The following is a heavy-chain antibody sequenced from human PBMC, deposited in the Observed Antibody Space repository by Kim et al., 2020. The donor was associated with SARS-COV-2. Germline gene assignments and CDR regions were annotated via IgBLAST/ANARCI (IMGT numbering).Heavy chain of an antibody. Sequence: YSQTFPARVTITRDTSANTVYMELSSLRSEDTAVYYCARRAGGPIGYILDHWGQGALITVSS. D-gene: IGHD5-18*01. J-gene: IGHJ4*02. CDR3: ARRAGGPIGYILDH. V-gene: IGHV1-3*01.